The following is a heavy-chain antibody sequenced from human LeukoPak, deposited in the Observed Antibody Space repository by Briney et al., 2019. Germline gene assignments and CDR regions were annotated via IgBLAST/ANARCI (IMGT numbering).Heavy chain of an antibody. J-gene: IGHJ4*02. V-gene: IGHV3-64*01. CDR3: ARSWGVGGTNEIDY. D-gene: IGHD3-16*01. CDR2: ISSNGDTT. Sequence: GGSLRLSCAASGFTFNTYAMHWVRQAPGKGLEYVSGISSNGDTTDYAKSVKGRFSISRDNSKNTLYLRMGSLTADDMAVYYCARSWGVGGTNEIDYWGQGALVTVSS. CDR1: GFTFNTYA.